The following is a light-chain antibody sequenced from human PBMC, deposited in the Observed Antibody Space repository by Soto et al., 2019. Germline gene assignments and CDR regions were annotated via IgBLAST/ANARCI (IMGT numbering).Light chain of an antibody. V-gene: IGKV4-1*01. J-gene: IGKJ1*01. CDR1: QSVLYSSNNKNY. CDR2: KAS. CDR3: QHYNSYSEA. Sequence: DIVMTQSPDSLAVSLGESATVNCKSGQSVLYSSNNKNYLSWYHQKPGKAPKLLIYKASTLKSGVPSRFSGSGSGTEFTLTISSLQPDDFATYYCQHYNSYSEAFGQGTKVDIK.